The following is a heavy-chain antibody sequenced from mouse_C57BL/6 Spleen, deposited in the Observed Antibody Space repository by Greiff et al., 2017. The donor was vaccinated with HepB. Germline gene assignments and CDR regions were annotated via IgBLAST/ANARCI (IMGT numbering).Heavy chain of an antibody. J-gene: IGHJ2*01. D-gene: IGHD2-3*01. V-gene: IGHV14-4*01. Sequence: EVKLQESGAELVRPEASVKLSCTASGFNIKDDYMHWVKQRPEQGLEWIGWIDPENGDTEYASKFQGKATITADTSSNTAYLQLSSLTSEDTAVYYCTTRVYDGYYGYWGQGTTLTVSS. CDR1: GFNIKDDY. CDR2: IDPENGDT. CDR3: TTRVYDGYYGY.